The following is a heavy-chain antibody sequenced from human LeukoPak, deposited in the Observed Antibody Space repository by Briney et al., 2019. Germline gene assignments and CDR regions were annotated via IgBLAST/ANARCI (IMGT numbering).Heavy chain of an antibody. V-gene: IGHV1-2*02. Sequence: GQGLEWMGWINPNSGGTNYAQKFQGRVTLTTDTSISTAYMELSRVTSDDTAVYYCARALVVWGQGTLVTVSS. J-gene: IGHJ4*02. CDR3: ARALVV. D-gene: IGHD2-15*01. CDR2: INPNSGGT.